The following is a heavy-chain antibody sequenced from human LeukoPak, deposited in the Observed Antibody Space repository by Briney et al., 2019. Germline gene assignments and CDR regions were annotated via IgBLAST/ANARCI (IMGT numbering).Heavy chain of an antibody. CDR3: ARESKSYDGSGYYHDY. CDR1: GDSIRNYF. Sequence: SETLSLTCSVSGDSIRNYFWSWIRRPAGKGLEWIGRIYTSGSTDYNPSLRSRVTMSVDTSRNQFSLKLTSVTAADTDVYYCARESKSYDGSGYYHDYWGQGTLVTVSS. D-gene: IGHD3-22*01. J-gene: IGHJ4*02. CDR2: IYTSGST. V-gene: IGHV4-4*07.